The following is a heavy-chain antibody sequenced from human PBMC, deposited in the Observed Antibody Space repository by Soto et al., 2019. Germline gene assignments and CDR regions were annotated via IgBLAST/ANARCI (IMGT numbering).Heavy chain of an antibody. CDR1: GGSFSGYY. J-gene: IGHJ6*02. CDR2: INHSGST. V-gene: IGHV4-34*01. D-gene: IGHD2-2*01. Sequence: PSETLSLTCAVYGGSFSGYYWSWIRQPPGKGLEWIGEINHSGSTNYNPSLKSRVTISVDTSKNQFSLKLSSVTAADTAVYYCARAVYCSSTSCYPYYYYGMDVWGQGTTVTSP. CDR3: ARAVYCSSTSCYPYYYYGMDV.